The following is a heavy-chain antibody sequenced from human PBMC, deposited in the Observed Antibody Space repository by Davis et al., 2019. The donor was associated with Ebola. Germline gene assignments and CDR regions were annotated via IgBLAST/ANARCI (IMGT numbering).Heavy chain of an antibody. CDR3: ANAVATIMAFEY. CDR1: GFTFSSSA. J-gene: IGHJ4*02. Sequence: GESLKISRAASGFTFSSSAMSWVRQAPGKGLEWVSAITGSGEITHYADSVQGRFTISRDNSKNTLYLQVTSLRAEDTAIYYCANAVATIMAFEYWGQGTLVTVSS. D-gene: IGHD5-24*01. V-gene: IGHV3-23*01. CDR2: ITGSGEIT.